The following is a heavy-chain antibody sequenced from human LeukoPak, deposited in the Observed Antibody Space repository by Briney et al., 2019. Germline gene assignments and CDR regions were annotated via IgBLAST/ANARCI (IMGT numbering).Heavy chain of an antibody. V-gene: IGHV1-18*01. CDR1: SYTFTSYG. CDR2: ISAYNGNT. J-gene: IGHJ4*02. Sequence: ASVKVSCEASSYTFTSYGISWVRQAPGQGLEWMGWISAYNGNTNYAQKLQGRVTMTTDTSTSTAYMELRSLRSDDTAVYYCARVGYDFWSGYYTGGYYFDYWGQGTLVTVSS. D-gene: IGHD3-3*01. CDR3: ARVGYDFWSGYYTGGYYFDY.